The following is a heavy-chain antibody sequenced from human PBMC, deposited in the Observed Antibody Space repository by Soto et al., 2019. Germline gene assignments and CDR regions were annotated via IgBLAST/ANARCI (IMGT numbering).Heavy chain of an antibody. Sequence: SETLSLTCAVYGGSFSGYYWSWIRQPPGKGLEWIGEINHSGSTNYNPSLKSRVTISVDTSKNQFSLKLSSVTAADTAVYYCASRHYDILTGYYTVLDYYYGMDVWGQGTTVTVSS. CDR2: INHSGST. V-gene: IGHV4-34*01. CDR3: ASRHYDILTGYYTVLDYYYGMDV. J-gene: IGHJ6*02. D-gene: IGHD3-9*01. CDR1: GGSFSGYY.